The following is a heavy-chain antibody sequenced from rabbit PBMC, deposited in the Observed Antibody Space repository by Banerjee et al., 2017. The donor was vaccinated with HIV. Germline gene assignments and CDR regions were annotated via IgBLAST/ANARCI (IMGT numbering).Heavy chain of an antibody. CDR3: ARDLAGVIGWNFNL. Sequence: EESGGDLVKPGASLTLTCTASGFDFSSSYYMCWVRQAPGKGLELIACIYSSSSSTWYASWVNGRFTISRSTSLNTVDLKMTSLTAADTATYFCARDLAGVIGWNFNLWGQGTLVTVS. CDR2: IYSSSSST. V-gene: IGHV1S43*01. J-gene: IGHJ4*01. CDR1: GFDFSSSYY. D-gene: IGHD4-1*01.